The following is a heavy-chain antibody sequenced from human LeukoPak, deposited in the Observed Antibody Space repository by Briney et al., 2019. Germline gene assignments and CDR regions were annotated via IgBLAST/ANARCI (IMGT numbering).Heavy chain of an antibody. CDR2: IYYSGST. Sequence: SETLSLTCTVSGGSISSYYWSWIRQPPGKGLEWIGYIYYSGSTNYNPSLKSRVTISVDTSKNQFSLKLSSVTAADTAVYYCARLQSDYDFWSGYYTDRLLDAFDIWGQGTMVAVSS. CDR1: GGSISSYY. D-gene: IGHD3-3*01. J-gene: IGHJ3*02. CDR3: ARLQSDYDFWSGYYTDRLLDAFDI. V-gene: IGHV4-59*08.